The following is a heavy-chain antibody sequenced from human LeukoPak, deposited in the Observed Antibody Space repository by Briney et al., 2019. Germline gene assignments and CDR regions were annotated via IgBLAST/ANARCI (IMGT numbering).Heavy chain of an antibody. Sequence: ASVKVSCKASGYSFSGHGITWVRQAPGQGLKWMGWISAYNGNTKYAQNLQGRVTMTTDISTSTAYMELRSLRSDDTAVYYCARPGADCGSAGCYTYPYYGLDVWGQGTTVTVSS. J-gene: IGHJ6*02. CDR3: ARPGADCGSAGCYTYPYYGLDV. CDR2: ISAYNGNT. D-gene: IGHD2-2*02. CDR1: GYSFSGHG. V-gene: IGHV1-18*01.